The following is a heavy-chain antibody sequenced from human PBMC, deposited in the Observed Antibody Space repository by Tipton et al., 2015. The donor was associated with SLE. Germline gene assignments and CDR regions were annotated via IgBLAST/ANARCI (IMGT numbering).Heavy chain of an antibody. D-gene: IGHD3-9*01. CDR1: GYTFTNYG. J-gene: IGHJ4*02. Sequence: QSGPEVKKPGASVKVSCKASGYTFTNYGINWVRQAPGQGLEWMGWISAYNGYTNYAQKLQGRVTMTTDTSTSTAYMELRSLRSDDTAVYYCARGGGYDILTGYLPVDFWGQGTLVTVSS. CDR2: ISAYNGYT. V-gene: IGHV1-18*01. CDR3: ARGGGYDILTGYLPVDF.